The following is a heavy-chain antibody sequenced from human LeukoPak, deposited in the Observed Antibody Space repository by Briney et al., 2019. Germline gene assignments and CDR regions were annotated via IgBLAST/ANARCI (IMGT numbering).Heavy chain of an antibody. J-gene: IGHJ6*02. D-gene: IGHD4-17*01. CDR1: GFTFSTYI. CDR2: ILGSGGGT. V-gene: IGHV3-23*01. Sequence: PGGSLRLSCAASGFTFSTYIMTWVRQAPGKGLEWVSAILGSGGGTYYTDSVKGRFTISRDNSKNTLYLQMNGLRAEDTAVYYCAKTNGDGYGMDVWGQGTTVTVSS. CDR3: AKTNGDGYGMDV.